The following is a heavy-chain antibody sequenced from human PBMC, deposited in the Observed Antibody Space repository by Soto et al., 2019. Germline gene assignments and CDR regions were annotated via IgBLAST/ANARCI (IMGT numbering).Heavy chain of an antibody. V-gene: IGHV4-31*01. CDR3: ARARLRAVYAFDF. CDR1: GVSITSGTYY. Sequence: QVQLQESGPGLVKPSQTLSLTCTLSGVSITSGTYYWTWVRQHPGKVLEWIGYIYYNGNTYFSPSIKSLLTISIDTSKNQFSLQLSSVTAADTAMYYCARARLRAVYAFDFWGQGTMVTVSS. D-gene: IGHD4-17*01. CDR2: IYYNGNT. J-gene: IGHJ3*01.